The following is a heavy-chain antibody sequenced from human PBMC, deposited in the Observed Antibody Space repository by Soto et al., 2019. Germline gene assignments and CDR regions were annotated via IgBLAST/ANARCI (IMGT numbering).Heavy chain of an antibody. CDR2: FDAEHGET. J-gene: IGHJ5*02. CDR3: ATSITISGGGFDP. D-gene: IGHD3-10*02. V-gene: IGHV1-24*01. Sequence: ASVKVSCKVSGFPLTEFSIHWVRQALRKGLEWMGTFDAEHGETIYAQKFQGRVTMTEDTSTDAAYMELSSLRSEDTAVYYCATSITISGGGFDPWGQGTLVTVSS. CDR1: GFPLTEFS.